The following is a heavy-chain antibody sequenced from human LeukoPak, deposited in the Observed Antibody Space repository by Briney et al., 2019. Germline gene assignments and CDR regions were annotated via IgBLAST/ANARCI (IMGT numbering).Heavy chain of an antibody. J-gene: IGHJ6*04. Sequence: GGSLRLSCAVSGFIVSSNYINWVRQAPGKGLEWVAVIYSDGRTYYADSGKGRFIISRDNSKNTMYLQMNSLRAEDTAVYYCAELGITMIGGVWGKGTTVTISS. D-gene: IGHD3-10*02. CDR1: GFIVSSNY. CDR2: IYSDGRT. V-gene: IGHV3-66*01. CDR3: AELGITMIGGV.